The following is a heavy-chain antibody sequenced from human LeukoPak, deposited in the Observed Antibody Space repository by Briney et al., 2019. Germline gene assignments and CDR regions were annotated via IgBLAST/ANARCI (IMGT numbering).Heavy chain of an antibody. CDR3: ARGGYSSGP. D-gene: IGHD6-19*01. V-gene: IGHV1-8*01. Sequence: GASVKVSRKASGYTFTTYDINWVRQATGQGLEWMGWMNPNSGNTGYAQKFQGRVTMTRSTSISTAYMELTSLRSEDTAVYYCARGGYSSGPWGQGTLVTVSS. J-gene: IGHJ5*02. CDR2: MNPNSGNT. CDR1: GYTFTTYD.